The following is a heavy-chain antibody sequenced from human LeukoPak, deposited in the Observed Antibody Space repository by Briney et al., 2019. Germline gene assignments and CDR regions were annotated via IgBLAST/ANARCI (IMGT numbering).Heavy chain of an antibody. CDR2: IYYSGST. V-gene: IGHV4-59*12. D-gene: IGHD3-10*01. CDR1: GGSISSYY. Sequence: SETLSLTCTVSGGSISSYYWSWIWQPPGKGLEWIGYIYYSGSTNYNPSLKSRVTISVDTSKNQFSLKLSSVTAADTAVYYCARGAYGSGSYSALYYYYMDVWGKGTTVTVSS. J-gene: IGHJ6*03. CDR3: ARGAYGSGSYSALYYYYMDV.